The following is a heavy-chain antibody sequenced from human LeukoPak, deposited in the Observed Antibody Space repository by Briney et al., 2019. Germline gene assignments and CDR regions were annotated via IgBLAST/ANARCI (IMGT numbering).Heavy chain of an antibody. D-gene: IGHD3-10*01. CDR2: IYYSGST. J-gene: IGHJ4*02. V-gene: IGHV4-59*08. CDR3: GSTNYTPSLQSRVTISVDTSKNQFSLKLSSVTAADTAVYYCASTSAFKSRGYSYLYDY. CDR1: GGSISSYY. Sequence: SETLSLTCTVAGGSISSYYWGWVRQPPRKGREWSGYIYYSGSTNYKPSLKSGVTISVETSKKKFSLKRSSVTAAEGGEYYGGSTNYTPSLQSRVTISVDTSKNQFSLKLSSVTAADTAVYYCASTSAFKSRGYSYLYDYWGQGTLVTVSS.